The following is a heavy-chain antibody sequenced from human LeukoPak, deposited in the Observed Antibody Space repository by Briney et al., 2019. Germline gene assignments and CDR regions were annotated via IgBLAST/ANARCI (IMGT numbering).Heavy chain of an antibody. J-gene: IGHJ4*02. CDR1: GFTFSSYA. CDR3: ARDQWDPGYYFDY. D-gene: IGHD1-26*01. CDR2: ISYDGSNK. Sequence: SLRLSCAASGFTFSSYAMHWVRQAPGKGLEWVAVISYDGSNKYYADSVKGRFTISRDNSKNTLYLQMNSLRAEDTAVYYCARDQWDPGYYFDYWGQGTLVTVSS. V-gene: IGHV3-30-3*01.